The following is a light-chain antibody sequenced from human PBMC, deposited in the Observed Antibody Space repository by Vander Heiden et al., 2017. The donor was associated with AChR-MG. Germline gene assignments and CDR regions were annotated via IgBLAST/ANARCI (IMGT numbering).Light chain of an antibody. Sequence: DIQMIQSPSSLSASVGNGFTIPFHATQDISNYLNWSKQKPGKAPKRLIYDASNLETGVPSRFSGSGSGTDLTFTISSRQLEDIASYYCQQDEKLPPYTFGQGTKLEIK. V-gene: IGKV1-33*01. J-gene: IGKJ2*01. CDR3: QQDEKLPPYT. CDR1: QDISNY. CDR2: DAS.